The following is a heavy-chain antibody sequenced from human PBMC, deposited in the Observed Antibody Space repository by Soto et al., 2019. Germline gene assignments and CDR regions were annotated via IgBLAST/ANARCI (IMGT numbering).Heavy chain of an antibody. D-gene: IGHD3-22*01. CDR3: ARGVTMITGFDY. J-gene: IGHJ4*02. CDR2: IFYNGST. CDR1: GGSVSSGSYY. V-gene: IGHV4-61*01. Sequence: SSETLSLTCTVSGGSVSSGSYYWSLIRQPPGKGLEFIGYIFYNGSTNYNPSLKSRVTMSVDTSRDQFSLRLSSVTAPDTAFYYCARGVTMITGFDYWGQGSLVTVSS.